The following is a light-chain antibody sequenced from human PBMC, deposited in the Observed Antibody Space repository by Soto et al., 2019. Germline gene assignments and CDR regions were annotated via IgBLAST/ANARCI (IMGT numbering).Light chain of an antibody. Sequence: EIVLTQSPGTTSLSPGDRATLSCRASQNVYNNLLAWYKQRPGQAPRLFIYDAEERATGIPDRFSGSGSGTDFTLTISRLEPEDFAVYYCQQYGDSSLTFGGGTKVEI. J-gene: IGKJ4*01. CDR1: QNVYNNL. CDR3: QQYGDSSLT. V-gene: IGKV3-20*01. CDR2: DAE.